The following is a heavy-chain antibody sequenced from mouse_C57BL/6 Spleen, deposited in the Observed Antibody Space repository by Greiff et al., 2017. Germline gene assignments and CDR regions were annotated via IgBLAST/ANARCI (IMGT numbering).Heavy chain of an antibody. V-gene: IGHV1-55*01. D-gene: IGHD2-3*01. J-gene: IGHJ2*01. CDR2: IYPGRGST. Sequence: QVQLQQPGAELVKPGASVKMSCKASGYTFTSYWITWVKQRPGQGLEWIGDIYPGRGSTNYNEKFKSKATLTVDTSSSTAYMQLSSLTSEDSAVYYFARDEDGYPIDYWGQGTTLTVSS. CDR1: GYTFTSYW. CDR3: ARDEDGYPIDY.